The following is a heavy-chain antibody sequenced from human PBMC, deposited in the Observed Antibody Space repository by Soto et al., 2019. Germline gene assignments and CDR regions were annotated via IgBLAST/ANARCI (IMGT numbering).Heavy chain of an antibody. CDR2: IYWDDDK. V-gene: IGHV2-5*02. CDR3: ARANANPPLSYTDFDV. D-gene: IGHD3-3*01. J-gene: IGHJ6*01. CDR1: GFSLNTGGVG. Sequence: QITLKESGPTLVKPTQTLTLTCTFSGFSLNTGGVGVGWIRQPPGKALECLALIYWDDDKLYSPSLTTRLTITTQTSNIQMILTMTITDPVHTFTYHSARANANPPLSYTDFDVWGQGTTVTVSS.